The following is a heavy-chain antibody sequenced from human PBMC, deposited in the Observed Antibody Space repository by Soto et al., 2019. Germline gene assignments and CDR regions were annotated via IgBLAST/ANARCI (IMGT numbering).Heavy chain of an antibody. V-gene: IGHV4-59*01. CDR3: GRDLYSSSSGDWFDP. CDR2: IYYSGST. J-gene: IGHJ5*02. D-gene: IGHD6-13*01. CDR1: GGSISSYY. Sequence: QVQLQESGPGLVKPSETLSLTCTVSGGSISSYYWSWIRQPPVKGLEWIGYIYYSGSTNYNHSLKCRVTISVDTSTNHSSQKLGSVTAADMAVYYCGRDLYSSSSGDWFDPWGKGTLVTVSS.